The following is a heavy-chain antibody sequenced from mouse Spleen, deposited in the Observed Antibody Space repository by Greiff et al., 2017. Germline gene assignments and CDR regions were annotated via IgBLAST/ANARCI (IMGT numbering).Heavy chain of an antibody. J-gene: IGHJ3*01. Sequence: QVQLQQPGAELVKPGASVKLSCKASGYTFTSYWMQWVKQRPGQGLEWIGEIDPSDSYTNYNQKFKGKATLTVDTSSSTAYMQLSSLTSEDSAVYYCARTSTGTSGFAYWGQGTLVTVSA. D-gene: IGHD4-1*02. CDR3: ARTSTGTSGFAY. V-gene: IGHV1-50*01. CDR2: IDPSDSYT. CDR1: GYTFTSYW.